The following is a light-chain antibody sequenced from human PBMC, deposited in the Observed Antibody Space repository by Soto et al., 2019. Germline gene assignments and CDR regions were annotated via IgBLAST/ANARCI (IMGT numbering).Light chain of an antibody. CDR2: DAS. CDR1: QTISSW. V-gene: IGKV1-5*01. Sequence: DIQMTQSPFTLSASVGDRVTITCRASQTISSWLAWYQQIPGKAPKLLIYDASSLESGVPSRFSGSGSGTEFTLTISSLQPDDFATYYCQQYNSYSWTFGQGTKVDIK. J-gene: IGKJ1*01. CDR3: QQYNSYSWT.